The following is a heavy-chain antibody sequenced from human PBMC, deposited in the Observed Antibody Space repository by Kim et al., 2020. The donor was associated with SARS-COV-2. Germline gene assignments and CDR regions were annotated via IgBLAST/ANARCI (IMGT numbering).Heavy chain of an antibody. D-gene: IGHD6-19*01. CDR2: IIPIFGTA. J-gene: IGHJ6*02. CDR1: GGTFSSYA. Sequence: SVKVSCKASGGTFSSYAISWVRQAPGQGLEWMGGIIPIFGTANYAQKFQGRVTITADESTSTAYMELSSLRSEDTAVYYCARETIAVAGAFDYYGMDVWGQGTTVTVSS. CDR3: ARETIAVAGAFDYYGMDV. V-gene: IGHV1-69*13.